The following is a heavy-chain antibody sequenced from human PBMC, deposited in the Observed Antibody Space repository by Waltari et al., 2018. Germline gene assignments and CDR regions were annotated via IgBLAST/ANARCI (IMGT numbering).Heavy chain of an antibody. J-gene: IGHJ6*02. Sequence: QVQLVQSGAEVKKPGASVKVSCMASGSTFTANYVPWVRQAPGQGLEWMGWINPYSGATNSAQKFQGRVTMTRDTSVSTAYMELRSLRSDDTAVYYCARDREASMASFYYYGLDVWGLGTTVIVSS. CDR3: ARDREASMASFYYYGLDV. CDR1: GSTFTANY. CDR2: INPYSGAT. D-gene: IGHD3-10*01. V-gene: IGHV1-2*02.